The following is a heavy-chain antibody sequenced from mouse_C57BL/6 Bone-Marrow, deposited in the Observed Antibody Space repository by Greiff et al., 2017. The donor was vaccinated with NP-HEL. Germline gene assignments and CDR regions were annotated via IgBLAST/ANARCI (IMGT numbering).Heavy chain of an antibody. CDR3: ARGDYGSSRFGYAMDY. V-gene: IGHV1-80*01. CDR2: IYPGDGDT. Sequence: VKLQESGAELVKPGASVKISCKASGYAFSSYWMNWVKERPGKGLEWIGQIYPGDGDTKYKGKFKGKATLTADKSSSTAYMQVSSLTSEDSAVYFCARGDYGSSRFGYAMDYWGQGTSVTVSS. J-gene: IGHJ4*01. CDR1: GYAFSSYW. D-gene: IGHD1-1*01.